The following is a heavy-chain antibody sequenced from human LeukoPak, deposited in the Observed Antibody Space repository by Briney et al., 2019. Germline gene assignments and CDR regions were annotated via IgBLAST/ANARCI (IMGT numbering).Heavy chain of an antibody. CDR1: GYTFTGYY. Sequence: GASVKVSCKASGYTFTGYYMHWVRQAPGQGLEWMGWINPNSGGTNYAQKFQGRVTMTRDMSISTAYMELSRLRSDDTAVYYCARLRGGLVLEIGWFDPWGQGALVTVSS. J-gene: IGHJ5*02. D-gene: IGHD4-17*01. CDR3: ARLRGGLVLEIGWFDP. V-gene: IGHV1-2*02. CDR2: INPNSGGT.